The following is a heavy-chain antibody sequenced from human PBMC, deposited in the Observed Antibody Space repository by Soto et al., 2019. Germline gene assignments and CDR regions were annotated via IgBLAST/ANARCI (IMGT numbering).Heavy chain of an antibody. CDR3: ARGQGCSGGSCYSLWSNWFDP. V-gene: IGHV1-8*01. CDR2: MNPNSGNT. Sequence: ASVKVSCKASGYTFTSYDINWVRQATGQGLEWMGWMNPNSGNTGYARKFQGRVTMTRNTSISTAYMELSSLRSEDTAVYYCARGQGCSGGSCYSLWSNWFDPWGQGTLVTVSS. J-gene: IGHJ5*02. CDR1: GYTFTSYD. D-gene: IGHD2-15*01.